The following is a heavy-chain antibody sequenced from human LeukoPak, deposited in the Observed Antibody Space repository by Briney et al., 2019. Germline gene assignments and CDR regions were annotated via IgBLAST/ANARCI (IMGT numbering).Heavy chain of an antibody. CDR2: INHSGST. CDR1: GGSFSAYY. Sequence: PSETLSLTCAVYGGSFSAYYWSWIRQPPGKGLEWIGEINHSGSTNYNPSLKSRVTISVDTSKNQFSLKLTSVTAADTAVYYCARGPYLVRHYMDVWGKGTTVTVSS. D-gene: IGHD2-2*01. V-gene: IGHV4-34*01. CDR3: ARGPYLVRHYMDV. J-gene: IGHJ6*03.